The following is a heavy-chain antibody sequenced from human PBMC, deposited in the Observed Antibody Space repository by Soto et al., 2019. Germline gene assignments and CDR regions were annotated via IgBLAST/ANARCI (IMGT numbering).Heavy chain of an antibody. CDR3: ARAGGLGAVAVDY. CDR2: IYHSGST. J-gene: IGHJ4*02. CDR1: GGSISSCGSS. Sequence: NPSETLSLTCAVSGGSISSCGSSWSWIRQPPGKGLEWIGYIYHSGSTYYNPSLKSRVTISVDRSKNQFSLKLSSVTAADTAVYYCARAGGLGAVAVDYWGQGTLVTVSS. D-gene: IGHD6-19*01. V-gene: IGHV4-30-2*01.